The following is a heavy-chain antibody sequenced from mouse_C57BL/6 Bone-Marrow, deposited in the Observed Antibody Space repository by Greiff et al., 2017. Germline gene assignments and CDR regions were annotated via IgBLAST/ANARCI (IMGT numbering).Heavy chain of an antibody. J-gene: IGHJ2*01. D-gene: IGHD3-2*02. Sequence: VQLQESGPELVKPGASVKISCKASGYEFSSSWMNWVKQRPGTGLEWIGRVYPGDGDTNYNGKFKGKATMTADKYSSTAYMQLSSLTAEDSAVYCCARLDSSGYRVYFDLWGQGTTLTVSA. CDR3: ARLDSSGYRVYFDL. CDR1: GYEFSSSW. CDR2: VYPGDGDT. V-gene: IGHV1-82*01.